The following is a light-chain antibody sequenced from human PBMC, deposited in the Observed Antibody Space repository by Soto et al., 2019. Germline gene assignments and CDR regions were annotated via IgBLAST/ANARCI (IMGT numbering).Light chain of an antibody. CDR3: QKYSSVIT. CDR2: GAS. CDR1: QGISSF. Sequence: DIQMTQSASFLSASVGDRVTITCRASQGISSFVAWYQQKPGKVPRLLISGASTLQSGVPSRFSGSGSGTDFTLTITSLQPEDVATYYCQKYSSVITFGQGTRLEIK. V-gene: IGKV1-27*01. J-gene: IGKJ5*01.